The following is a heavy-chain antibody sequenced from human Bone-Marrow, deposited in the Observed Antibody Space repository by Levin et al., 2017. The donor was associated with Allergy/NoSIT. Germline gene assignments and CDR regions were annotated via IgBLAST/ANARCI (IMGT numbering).Heavy chain of an antibody. V-gene: IGHV4-59*01. Sequence: RTSETLSLTCTVSGDSISRYYWSWIRQPPGKGLEWIGYIYYSGSTNYNPSLKSRVTISVDTSKNQFSLDLNFVTAADTAVYYCARDAQTSPTRTYGMDVWGQGTTVTVSS. CDR1: GDSISRYY. J-gene: IGHJ6*02. CDR2: IYYSGST. CDR3: ARDAQTSPTRTYGMDV.